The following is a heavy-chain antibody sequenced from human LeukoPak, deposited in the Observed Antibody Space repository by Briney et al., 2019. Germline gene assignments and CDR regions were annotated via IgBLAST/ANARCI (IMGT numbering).Heavy chain of an antibody. J-gene: IGHJ4*02. CDR2: IYPSGNT. CDR3: AKEGKSGYYYFDS. D-gene: IGHD3-22*01. CDR1: GGSITTYY. Sequence: SETLSLTCTVSGGSITTYYWAWVRQCAGKALEWIGRIYPSGNTAYNPSLSSRVTMSADTSKNQFSLRLSSVTAADTAVYYCAKEGKSGYYYFDSWGQGTLVTVSS. V-gene: IGHV4-4*07.